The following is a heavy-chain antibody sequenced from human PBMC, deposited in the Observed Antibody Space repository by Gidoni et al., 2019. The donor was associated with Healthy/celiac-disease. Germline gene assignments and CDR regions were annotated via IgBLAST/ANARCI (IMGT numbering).Heavy chain of an antibody. CDR1: GDSFSVYY. CDR2: INHSGST. V-gene: IGHV4-34*01. CDR3: ARGTRLLYGGRAVAGTGWFDP. J-gene: IGHJ5*02. D-gene: IGHD6-19*01. Sequence: PLQQWGAGLLKPSEPLSLTCSVYGDSFSVYYWSWIRQPPGKGLEWIGEINHSGSTNYHPSLKSRATISVDTSKNQFSLKLSSVTAADTAVYYCARGTRLLYGGRAVAGTGWFDPGGQGTLVTVSS.